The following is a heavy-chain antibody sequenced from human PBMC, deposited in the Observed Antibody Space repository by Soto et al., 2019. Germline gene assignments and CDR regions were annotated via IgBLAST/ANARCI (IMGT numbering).Heavy chain of an antibody. V-gene: IGHV3-30-3*01. CDR1: GFTFSSNP. CDR3: ARDVESGSSQYYYYFYGMDV. D-gene: IGHD1-26*01. J-gene: IGHJ6*02. Sequence: LLLSCAPGGFTFSSNPMHRVRQAPGKGLVWFAALSYDGSNKYYADSVKGLFTISRDNSKNTLYLQTDSLSTEDTALYYCARDVESGSSQYYYYFYGMDVWGQGTTVGVSS. CDR2: LSYDGSNK.